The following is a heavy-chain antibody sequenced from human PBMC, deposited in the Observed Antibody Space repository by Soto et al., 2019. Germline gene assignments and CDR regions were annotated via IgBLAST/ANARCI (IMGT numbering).Heavy chain of an antibody. V-gene: IGHV3-13*01. CDR3: ATASLYYYYGMDV. J-gene: IGHJ6*02. CDR1: GFSFSSYY. D-gene: IGHD2-2*01. Sequence: EVQLVESGGGLVQTGGSLRLSCEGSGFSFSSYYMHWVRQAAGKRLEWVAAIGADGDTYYSDSLKGRLTISRENTKNSLSLQMNNLRTGDTGVYHCATASLYYYYGMDVWGQGTMVTVSS. CDR2: IGADGDT.